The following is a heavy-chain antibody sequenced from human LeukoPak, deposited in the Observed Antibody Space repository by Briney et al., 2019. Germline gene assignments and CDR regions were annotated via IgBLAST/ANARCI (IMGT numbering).Heavy chain of an antibody. V-gene: IGHV3-30*04. CDR2: RSYDGSNK. CDR3: ARDLGGQQLVEDCFDY. D-gene: IGHD6-13*01. J-gene: IGHJ4*02. Sequence: GGSLRLSCAASGFTFSSYAMHSVRQAPGKGLEWVAVRSYDGSNKYYADSVKGRFTISRDNSKNTLYLQMNSLRAEDTAVYYCARDLGGQQLVEDCFDYWGQGTLVTVSS. CDR1: GFTFSSYA.